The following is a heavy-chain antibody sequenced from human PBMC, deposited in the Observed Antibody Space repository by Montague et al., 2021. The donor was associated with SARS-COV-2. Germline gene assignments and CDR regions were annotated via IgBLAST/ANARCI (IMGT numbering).Heavy chain of an antibody. CDR3: ASGIYPSGSYYNRYYYGLNI. Sequence: SETLYLTCAVYGGSLSGYYWSWIRQPPEKGLEWIGEINHSANTKXXPSLKSPVTISIDTSKNQFSLKMTSVTAADTATYYCASGIYPSGSYYNRYYYGLNIWGPGTTVIVSS. D-gene: IGHD3-10*01. J-gene: IGHJ6*02. V-gene: IGHV4-34*01. CDR2: INHSANT. CDR1: GGSLSGYY.